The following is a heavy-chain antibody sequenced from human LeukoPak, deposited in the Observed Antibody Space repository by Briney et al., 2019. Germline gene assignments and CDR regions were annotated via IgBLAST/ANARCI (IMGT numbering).Heavy chain of an antibody. CDR2: MIPIAGTR. V-gene: IGHV1-69*05. J-gene: IGHJ3*02. CDR1: GGTFSSYA. D-gene: IGHD2-2*01. Sequence: VASVKVSCKASGGTFSSYAITWVRQAPGQGLEWMGVMIPIAGTRNYAQKFQDGVMMTTDESTSTAYMELSSLRSEDTAVYYCARGDIVVVPAEPDAFDIWGQGTMVTVSS. CDR3: ARGDIVVVPAEPDAFDI.